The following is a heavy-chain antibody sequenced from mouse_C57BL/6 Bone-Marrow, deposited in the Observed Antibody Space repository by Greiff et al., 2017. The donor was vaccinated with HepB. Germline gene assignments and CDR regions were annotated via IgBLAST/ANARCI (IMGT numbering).Heavy chain of an antibody. CDR1: GFSLTSYG. D-gene: IGHD1-1*01. J-gene: IGHJ4*01. Sequence: VQLQQSGPGLVQPSQSLSITCTVSGFSLTSYGVHWVRQSPGKGLEWLGVIWRGGSTDYNAAFMSRLSITKDNSKSQVFFKMNSLQADDTAIYYCASYYYGSSGGLYYAMDYWGQGTSVTVSS. CDR2: IWRGGST. CDR3: ASYYYGSSGGLYYAMDY. V-gene: IGHV2-5*01.